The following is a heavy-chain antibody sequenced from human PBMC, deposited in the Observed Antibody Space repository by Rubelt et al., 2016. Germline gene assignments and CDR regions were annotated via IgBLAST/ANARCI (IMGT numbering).Heavy chain of an antibody. D-gene: IGHD6-19*01. Sequence: VQLLESGGGLVQPGGSLRLSCAASGFTFSSYAMSWVRQAPGKGLEWVAVISYDGSTKYYADSVKGRFTISRDKSKNTLYLQMNSLRADDTAVYYGAKDRSVAGRGGLDYWGQGTLVTVSS. J-gene: IGHJ4*02. CDR3: AKDRSVAGRGGLDY. CDR1: GFTFSSYA. CDR2: ISYDGSTK. V-gene: IGHV3-30*18.